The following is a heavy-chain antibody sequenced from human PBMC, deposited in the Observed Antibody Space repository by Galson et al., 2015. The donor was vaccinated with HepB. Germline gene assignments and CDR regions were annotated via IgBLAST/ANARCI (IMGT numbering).Heavy chain of an antibody. CDR2: ISSSGSTI. Sequence: SLRLSCAASGLTFSDYYMHWIRQAPGKGLEWVSYISSSGSTIYYADSVKGRFTISRDNAKNSVYLQMNSLRAEDTAVYYCARDYILWGFDYWGQGTLVTVSS. CDR3: ARDYILWGFDY. V-gene: IGHV3-11*01. D-gene: IGHD2-21*01. J-gene: IGHJ4*02. CDR1: GLTFSDYY.